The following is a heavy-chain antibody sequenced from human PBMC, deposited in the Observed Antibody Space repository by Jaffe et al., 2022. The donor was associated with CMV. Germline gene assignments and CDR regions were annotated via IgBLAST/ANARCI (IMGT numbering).Heavy chain of an antibody. V-gene: IGHV3-74*01. D-gene: IGHD3-22*01. Sequence: EVQLVESGGGLVQPGGSLRLSCAASGFTFSSYWMHWVRQAPGKGLVWVSRISSDGHSDGTKRNYADSVKGRFTISRDNAKNTLYLQMNSLRAEDTAVYYCTRGYYDSSGYGFYPWGQGTLVTVSS. CDR2: ISSDGHSDGTKR. CDR3: TRGYYDSSGYGFYP. J-gene: IGHJ5*02. CDR1: GFTFSSYW.